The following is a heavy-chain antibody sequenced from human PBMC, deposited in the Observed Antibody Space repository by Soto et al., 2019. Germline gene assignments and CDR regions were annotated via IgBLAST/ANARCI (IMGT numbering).Heavy chain of an antibody. CDR2: ISIGSSTI. J-gene: IGHJ4*02. CDR1: GFTFSSNG. V-gene: IGHV3-48*02. Sequence: EVQLVESGGGLVQPGGSLRLSCEASGFTFSSNGMNWVRQAPGKGLEWVSFISIGSSTINYADSVRGRFTISRDNAKNSLYLQMNSLRDEDTAVYYCARDWGVYGSDIRTHIPDLDSWGQGTLVTVSS. CDR3: ARDWGVYGSDIRTHIPDLDS. D-gene: IGHD3-16*01.